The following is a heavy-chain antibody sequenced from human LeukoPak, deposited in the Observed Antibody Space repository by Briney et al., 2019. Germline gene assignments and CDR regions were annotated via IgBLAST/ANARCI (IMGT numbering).Heavy chain of an antibody. V-gene: IGHV3-30*18. J-gene: IGHJ4*02. CDR2: ISPDGNKE. Sequence: GRSLRLSCAASGFTFNIFGIHWVRQAPGKGLEWVAAISPDGNKEYYTESVKGRFTVSRDSSKNMIYLQMNSLRGEDSAVYYCAKVNNYDDYWGQGTLVTVSS. CDR1: GFTFNIFG. CDR3: AKVNNYDDY. D-gene: IGHD1/OR15-1a*01.